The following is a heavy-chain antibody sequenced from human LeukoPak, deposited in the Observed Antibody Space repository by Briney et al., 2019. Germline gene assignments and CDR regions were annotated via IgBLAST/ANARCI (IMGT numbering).Heavy chain of an antibody. CDR3: AGAYYYDSSGYWD. Sequence: SETLSLTCTVSGGSISSYYWSWIRQPPGKGLEWIGYIYYSGSTNYNPSLKSRVTISVDTSKNQFSLKLSSVTAADTAVYYCAGAYYYDSSGYWDWGQGTLVTVSS. J-gene: IGHJ4*02. CDR1: GGSISSYY. V-gene: IGHV4-59*01. D-gene: IGHD3-22*01. CDR2: IYYSGST.